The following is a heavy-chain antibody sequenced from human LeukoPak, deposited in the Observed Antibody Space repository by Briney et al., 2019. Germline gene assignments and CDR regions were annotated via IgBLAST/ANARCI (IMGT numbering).Heavy chain of an antibody. CDR3: ARLYCSGGSCSYYFDY. Sequence: GGSLRLSCAASGFTFSSYAMSWVRQAPGKGLEWVANIKQDGSEKYYVDSVKGRFTISRDNAKNSLYLQMNSLRAEDTAVYYCARLYCSGGSCSYYFDYWGQGTLVTVSS. CDR1: GFTFSSYA. D-gene: IGHD2-15*01. J-gene: IGHJ4*02. V-gene: IGHV3-7*01. CDR2: IKQDGSEK.